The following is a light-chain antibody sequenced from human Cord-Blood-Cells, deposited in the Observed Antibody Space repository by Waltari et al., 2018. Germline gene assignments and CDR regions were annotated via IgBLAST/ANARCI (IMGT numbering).Light chain of an antibody. V-gene: IGKV1-39*01. J-gene: IGKJ2*03. Sequence: DIHMSQSPSSLSASVGDSVTITCRASQRISSYLNWYQQKPGKDPKLLIYAASSLQSGVPSRFSGSGSGTEFTLTISSLQPEDFATYYCQQSYSTPYSFGQGTKLEIK. CDR3: QQSYSTPYS. CDR2: AAS. CDR1: QRISSY.